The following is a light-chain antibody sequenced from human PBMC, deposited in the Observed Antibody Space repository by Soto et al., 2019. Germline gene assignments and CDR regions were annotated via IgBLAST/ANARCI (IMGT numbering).Light chain of an antibody. V-gene: IGKV1-39*01. CDR1: QSISSY. Sequence: DIQMTQSPSSLSASVGDRVTITCRASQSISSYLNWYQQKPGKAPKLLIYAASSLQSGVPSRFSGSGSGTDFTLTISSLQPEDFATYYCQQSYSTPPTFGQGTKVVIK. CDR3: QQSYSTPPT. CDR2: AAS. J-gene: IGKJ1*01.